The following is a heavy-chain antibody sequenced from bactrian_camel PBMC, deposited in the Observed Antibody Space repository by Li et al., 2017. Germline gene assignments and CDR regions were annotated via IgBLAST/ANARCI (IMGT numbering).Heavy chain of an antibody. V-gene: IGHV3S40*01. CDR2: ISSGSST. D-gene: IGHD4*01. J-gene: IGHJ4*01. CDR1: GFTFSTYD. CDR3: AAHLYSCVTFTY. Sequence: VQLVESGGGLVQPGGSLVLSCAASGFTFSTYDMTWVRQAPGKGVEWASYISSGSSTWYADSVKGRFTVSSDNAKNTLYLQMNSLEPEDTAMYYCAAHLYSCVTFTYWGQGTQVTV.